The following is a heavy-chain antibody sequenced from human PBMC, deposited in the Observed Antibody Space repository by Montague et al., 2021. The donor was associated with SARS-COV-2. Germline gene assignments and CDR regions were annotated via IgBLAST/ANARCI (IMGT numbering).Heavy chain of an antibody. J-gene: IGHJ2*01. CDR2: IYWRDDT. V-gene: IGHV2-5*01. CDR3: AHPRAYCSDTTCYRDCNFDL. Sequence: PALVIPTQTLTLTCTFSGFSLKTSGEGVSWIRQSPGKAPEWLALIYWRDDTNYSPSLKSRLTTSKATSKNQVVLSMTNMGPVDTATDYCAHPRAYCSDTTCYRDCNFDLWGRGTLVTVSS. CDR1: GFSLKTSGEG. D-gene: IGHD2-2*01.